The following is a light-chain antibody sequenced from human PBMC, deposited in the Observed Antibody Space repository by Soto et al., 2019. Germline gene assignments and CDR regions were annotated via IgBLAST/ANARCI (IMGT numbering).Light chain of an antibody. Sequence: EIVLTQSPVTLSLSPGERATLSCRASQSVSTYLAWYQQKPGQAPRLLLYDASNRATGIPARFSGSGSGTDFTLTISSLEPEDFAVYYCQQRSNWPPYTFGQGTKLEIK. J-gene: IGKJ2*01. V-gene: IGKV3-11*01. CDR1: QSVSTY. CDR2: DAS. CDR3: QQRSNWPPYT.